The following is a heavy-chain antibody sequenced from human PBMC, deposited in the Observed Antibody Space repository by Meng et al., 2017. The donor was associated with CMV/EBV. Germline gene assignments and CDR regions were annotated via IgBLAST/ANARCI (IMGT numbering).Heavy chain of an antibody. Sequence: SETLSLTCTVSGGSVSSGSYYWSWIRQPPGKGLEWTGYIYYSGSTNYNPSLKSRVTISVDTSKNQFSLKLSSVTAADTAVYYCAREVIAARHPSYYYYYGMDVWGQGTTVTVSS. J-gene: IGHJ6*02. V-gene: IGHV4-61*01. D-gene: IGHD6-6*01. CDR1: GGSVSSGSYY. CDR2: IYYSGST. CDR3: AREVIAARHPSYYYYYGMDV.